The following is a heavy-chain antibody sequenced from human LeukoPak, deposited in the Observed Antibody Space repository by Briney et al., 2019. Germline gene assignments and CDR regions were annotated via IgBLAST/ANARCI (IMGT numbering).Heavy chain of an antibody. V-gene: IGHV4-34*01. D-gene: IGHD4-17*01. J-gene: IGHJ4*02. CDR2: INHSGSA. Sequence: SETLSLTCAVSGGSFSGYYWTWIRQPPGKGLEWIGEINHSGSANYNPSLKSRVTISLDTSKNQFSLKVSSVAAADTAVYYCARGRGTVTTHWGQGTLVTVSS. CDR1: GGSFSGYY. CDR3: ARGRGTVTTH.